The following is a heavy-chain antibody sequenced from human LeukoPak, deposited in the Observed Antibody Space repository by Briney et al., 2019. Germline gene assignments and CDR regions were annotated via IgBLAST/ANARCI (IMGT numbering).Heavy chain of an antibody. V-gene: IGHV3-33*01. D-gene: IGHD6-13*01. Sequence: GGSLRLSCAASGFTFNHYAMQWVRQAPGKGLEWVAVIWSDGNTQYYADSVRGRFTVSRDNSKNTLYLQMSSLRAEDTAVYYCARDSGSSWYALSHHWFDPWGQGTLVTVSS. J-gene: IGHJ5*02. CDR3: ARDSGSSWYALSHHWFDP. CDR1: GFTFNHYA. CDR2: IWSDGNTQ.